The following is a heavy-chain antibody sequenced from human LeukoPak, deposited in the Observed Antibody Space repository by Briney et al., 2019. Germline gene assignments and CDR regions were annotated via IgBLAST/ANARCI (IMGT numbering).Heavy chain of an antibody. Sequence: ASVKVSCKASGYTFTGYYMHWMRQAPGQGLEWMGRINPNSGGTNYAQKFQGRVTMTRDTSISTAYMELGRLRSDDTAVYYCARDQYYYDSSGFSDAFDIWGQGTMVTVSS. CDR1: GYTFTGYY. D-gene: IGHD3-22*01. V-gene: IGHV1-2*06. J-gene: IGHJ3*02. CDR3: ARDQYYYDSSGFSDAFDI. CDR2: INPNSGGT.